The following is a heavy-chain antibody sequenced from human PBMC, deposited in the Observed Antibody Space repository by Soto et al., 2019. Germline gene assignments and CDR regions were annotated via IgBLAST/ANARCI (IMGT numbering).Heavy chain of an antibody. CDR3: AKDMRGGSSSSRYYYGLDV. J-gene: IGHJ6*02. V-gene: IGHV3-9*01. CDR1: GFTFDDYA. Sequence: EVPLVESGGGLVQPGRSLRLSCAASGFTFDDYAMHWVRQAPGKGLEGVSGISWNSGTIVYADSVKGRFTISRDNAKNSLYLQMTSLRGEDTALYYCAKDMRGGSSSSRYYYGLDVWGQGTTVTVSS. CDR2: ISWNSGTI. D-gene: IGHD6-13*01.